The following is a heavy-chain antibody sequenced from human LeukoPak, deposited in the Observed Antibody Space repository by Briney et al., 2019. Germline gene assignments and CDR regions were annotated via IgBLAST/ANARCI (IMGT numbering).Heavy chain of an antibody. D-gene: IGHD3-16*01. V-gene: IGHV3-48*04. CDR2: VSISSGTI. CDR1: GFTFSGHN. Sequence: GGSLRLSCAAPGFTFSGHNMNWVRQAPGKGLEWISFVSISSGTIYYADSVNGRFRISRDNAKSSLDLEMNSLRAEDTAVYYCARAMSTFGGVRNYFDSWGQGTLVTVSS. CDR3: ARAMSTFGGVRNYFDS. J-gene: IGHJ4*02.